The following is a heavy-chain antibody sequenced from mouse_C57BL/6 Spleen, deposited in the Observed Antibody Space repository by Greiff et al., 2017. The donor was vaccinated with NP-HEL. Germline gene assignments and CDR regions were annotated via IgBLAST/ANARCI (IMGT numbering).Heavy chain of an antibody. CDR2: IYPGDGDT. Sequence: VKLQESGAELVKPGASVKISCKASGYAFSSYWMNWVKQRPGKGLEWIVQIYPGDGDTNYNGKFKGKAKLTADKSSSTAYMQLSSLTSEDSAVYFCARDDYYGSSYRYFDVWGTGTTVTVSS. D-gene: IGHD1-1*01. V-gene: IGHV1-80*01. J-gene: IGHJ1*03. CDR3: ARDDYYGSSYRYFDV. CDR1: GYAFSSYW.